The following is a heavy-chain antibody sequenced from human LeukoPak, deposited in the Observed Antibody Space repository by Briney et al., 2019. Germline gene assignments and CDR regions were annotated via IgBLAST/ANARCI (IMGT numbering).Heavy chain of an antibody. Sequence: GASVKVSCKASGYTFTSYGISWVRQAPGQGLEWMGWISAYNGNTNYAQKLQGRVTMTTDTSTSTAYMELRSLRSDDTAVYYGARAHRYYYDSSGYYYLYWGQGTLVTVSS. D-gene: IGHD3-22*01. V-gene: IGHV1-18*01. J-gene: IGHJ4*02. CDR2: ISAYNGNT. CDR1: GYTFTSYG. CDR3: ARAHRYYYDSSGYYYLY.